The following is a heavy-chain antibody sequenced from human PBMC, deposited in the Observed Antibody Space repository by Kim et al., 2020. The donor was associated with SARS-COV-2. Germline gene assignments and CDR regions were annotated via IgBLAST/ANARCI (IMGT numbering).Heavy chain of an antibody. CDR1: GFTFGDYA. CDR3: GLEYCSGGSCYVPSRDPFDY. D-gene: IGHD2-15*01. Sequence: GGSLRLSCTASGFTFGDYAMSWFRQAPGKGLEWVGFIRSKAYGGTTEYAASVKGRFTISRDDSKSIAYLQMNSLKTEDTAVYYCGLEYCSGGSCYVPSRDPFDYWGQGTLVTVSS. J-gene: IGHJ4*02. V-gene: IGHV3-49*03. CDR2: IRSKAYGGTT.